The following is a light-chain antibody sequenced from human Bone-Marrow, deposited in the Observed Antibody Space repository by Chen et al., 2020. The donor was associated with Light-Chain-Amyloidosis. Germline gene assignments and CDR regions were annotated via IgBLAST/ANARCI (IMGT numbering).Light chain of an antibody. V-gene: IGKV3-11*01. CDR3: LQRSDRPPLT. J-gene: IGKJ4*01. CDR2: EAS. CDR1: QSVARY. Sequence: EIVLTQSPATLSLSPGERATLSCRTSQSVARYIAWYQQTPGQAPRLLIYEASNRATGIPARFSGSGSGTDFTLTISSLEPEDFAVYYCLQRSDRPPLTFGGGTKVEIK.